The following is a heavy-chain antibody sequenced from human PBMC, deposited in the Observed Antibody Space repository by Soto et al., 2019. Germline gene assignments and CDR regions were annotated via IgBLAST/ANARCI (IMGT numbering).Heavy chain of an antibody. CDR1: CGSFSGYY. D-gene: IGHD6-6*01. Sequence: QVQLQQWGAGLLKPSETLSLTCAVYCGSFSGYYWSWIRQPPGKGLEWIGEINHSGSTNYNPSLTSRVTMSVDASKNQYSLTLSTVTAADTAVYYCARTSRFDCWGQGTLVTVSS. CDR2: INHSGST. CDR3: ARTSRFDC. V-gene: IGHV4-34*01. J-gene: IGHJ4*02.